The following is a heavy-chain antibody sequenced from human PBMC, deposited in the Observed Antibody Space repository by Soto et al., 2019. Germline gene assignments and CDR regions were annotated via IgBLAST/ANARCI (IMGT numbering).Heavy chain of an antibody. CDR2: TYISGDT. CDR3: AREYTETLDGPTPVSFDY. J-gene: IGHJ4*02. CDR1: GDSISSYY. Sequence: SETLSVTCSVSGDSISSYYWSWIRQSAGKGLEWIGRTYISGDTNYNPSLKSRVTMSIDTSKNQLSLKLNSVTAADTAVYYCAREYTETLDGPTPVSFDYWGQGTPV. D-gene: IGHD1-1*01. V-gene: IGHV4-4*07.